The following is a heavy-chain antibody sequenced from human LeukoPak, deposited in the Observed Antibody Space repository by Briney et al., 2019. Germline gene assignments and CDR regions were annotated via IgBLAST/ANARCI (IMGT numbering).Heavy chain of an antibody. J-gene: IGHJ5*02. CDR3: ARRITVFYWFDP. CDR1: GGSFSEYY. V-gene: IGHV4-34*01. Sequence: PSETLSLTCAVYGGSFSEYYWGWIRQPPGKGLEWIGETNHSGSTNYNPSLKSRVTISLDTSKNQFSLKLSSVTAADTAVYYCARRITVFYWFDPWDQGTLVTVSS. D-gene: IGHD2/OR15-2a*01. CDR2: TNHSGST.